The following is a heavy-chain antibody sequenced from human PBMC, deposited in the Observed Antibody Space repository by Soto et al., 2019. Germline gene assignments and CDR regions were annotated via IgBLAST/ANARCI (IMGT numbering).Heavy chain of an antibody. CDR1: GFTFSNYA. Sequence: PGGSLRLSCAASGFTFSNYAMHWVRQAPGKGLEWVAIISFDGINKFYSDSVKGRFTISRDNSKNTLYLEMSSLRVEDTAVFFCAKVLSYCGGGNCYQHEGWDNGGGGPWDPVSS. CDR2: ISFDGINK. D-gene: IGHD2-2*01. V-gene: IGHV3-30*18. CDR3: AKVLSYCGGGNCYQHEGWDN. J-gene: IGHJ4*02.